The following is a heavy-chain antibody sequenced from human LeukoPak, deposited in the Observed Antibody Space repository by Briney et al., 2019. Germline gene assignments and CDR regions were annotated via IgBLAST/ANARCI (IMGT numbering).Heavy chain of an antibody. CDR2: IYYSGST. V-gene: IGHV4-31*02. Sequence: LRLSCAASGFTFSSYSMNWIRQHPGKGLEWIGYIYYSGSTYYNPSLKSRVTISVDTSKNQFSLKLSSVTAADTAVYYCARESSGWPYNWFDPWGQGTLVTVSS. CDR3: ARESSGWPYNWFDP. J-gene: IGHJ5*02. CDR1: GFTFSSYS. D-gene: IGHD6-19*01.